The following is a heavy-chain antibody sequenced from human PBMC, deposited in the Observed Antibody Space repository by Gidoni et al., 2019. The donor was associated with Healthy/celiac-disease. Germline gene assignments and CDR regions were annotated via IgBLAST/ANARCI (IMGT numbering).Heavy chain of an antibody. CDR1: GGSISSYY. CDR2: IYYSGST. J-gene: IGHJ3*02. D-gene: IGHD6-13*01. Sequence: QVQLQESGPGLVKPSETLSLTCTVSGGSISSYYWSWIRQPPGKGLEWIGYIYYSGSTNYNPSLKSRVTISVDTSKNQFSLKLSSVTAADTAVYYCARQDSSSWMGVNDAFDIWGQGTMVTVSS. V-gene: IGHV4-59*08. CDR3: ARQDSSSWMGVNDAFDI.